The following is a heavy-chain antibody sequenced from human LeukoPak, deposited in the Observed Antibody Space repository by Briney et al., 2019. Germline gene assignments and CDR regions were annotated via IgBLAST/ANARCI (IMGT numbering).Heavy chain of an antibody. CDR3: AKGDYYGSGSYSLDAFDI. V-gene: IGHV3-43D*03. CDR1: GFTFSSYW. D-gene: IGHD3-10*01. J-gene: IGHJ3*02. CDR2: ISWDGGST. Sequence: PGGSLRLSCAASGFTFSSYWMHWVRQAPGKGLEWVSLISWDGGSTYYADSVKGRFTISRDNSKNSLYLQMNSLRAEDTALYYCAKGDYYGSGSYSLDAFDIWGQGTMVTVSS.